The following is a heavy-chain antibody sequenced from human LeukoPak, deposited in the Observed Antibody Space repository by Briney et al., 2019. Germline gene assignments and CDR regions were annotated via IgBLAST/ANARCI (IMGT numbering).Heavy chain of an antibody. CDR3: ARATGDYYGSGTAPQDILYFDY. J-gene: IGHJ4*02. Sequence: TGGSLRLSCAASGFTFSIYGMHWVRQSPGKGLEWVAFIRYDGSSKYYADSVKGRFTISSDNAKNSLYLQMNSLRAEDTAVYYCARATGDYYGSGTAPQDILYFDYWGQGTLVTVSS. D-gene: IGHD3-10*01. CDR2: IRYDGSSK. CDR1: GFTFSIYG. V-gene: IGHV3-30*02.